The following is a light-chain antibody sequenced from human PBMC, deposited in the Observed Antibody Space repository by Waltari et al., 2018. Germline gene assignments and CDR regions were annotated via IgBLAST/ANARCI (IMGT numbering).Light chain of an antibody. Sequence: DIQLTQSPSSVAASVGDTVTITCRASQGISSWLVGYQQKPGKAPKLLIYAASVLPGGVPSRLSGSGSGTDFTLTTISRQPEDFATYYSQQTDTFPRTFGQGTRLEIK. J-gene: IGKJ5*01. CDR1: QGISSW. V-gene: IGKV1-12*01. CDR3: QQTDTFPRT. CDR2: AAS.